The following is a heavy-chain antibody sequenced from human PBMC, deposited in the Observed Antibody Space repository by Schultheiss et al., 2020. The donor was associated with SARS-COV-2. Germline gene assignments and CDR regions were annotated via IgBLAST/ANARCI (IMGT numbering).Heavy chain of an antibody. D-gene: IGHD3-22*01. CDR3: ARDGGSSGYYPFDY. CDR2: IWYDGSNK. Sequence: GGSLRLSCAASGFTFSSYAMHWVRQAPGKGLEWVAVIWYDGSNKYYADSVKGRFTISRDNSKNTLYLQMNSLRAEDTAVYYCARDGGSSGYYPFDYWGQGTLVTVSS. J-gene: IGHJ4*02. CDR1: GFTFSSYA. V-gene: IGHV3-30*07.